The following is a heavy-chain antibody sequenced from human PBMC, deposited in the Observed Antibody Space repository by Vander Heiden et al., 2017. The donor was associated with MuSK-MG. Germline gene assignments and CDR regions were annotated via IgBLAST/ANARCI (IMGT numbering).Heavy chain of an antibody. CDR1: GFTFDDYA. Sequence: GESGGGLVQPGRSLRLSCAASGFTFDDYAMHWVRQAPGKGLEWVSGISWNSGSIGYADSVKGRFTISRDNAKNSLYLQMNSLRAEDMALYYCAKATSRTRALDIWGQGTMVTVSS. CDR2: ISWNSGSI. CDR3: AKATSRTRALDI. J-gene: IGHJ3*02. V-gene: IGHV3-9*03.